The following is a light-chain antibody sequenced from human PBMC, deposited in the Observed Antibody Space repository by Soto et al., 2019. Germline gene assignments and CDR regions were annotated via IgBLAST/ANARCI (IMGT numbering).Light chain of an antibody. Sequence: DMQMTQSPSTRSRSVGDRVTITRLASHTISSWLAWYQQKPGKAPKLLIYKASTLKSGVPSRFSGSGSGTEFTLTISSLQPDDFATYYCQHYNSYSEAFGQGTKVDIK. CDR3: QHYNSYSEA. V-gene: IGKV1-5*03. CDR1: HTISSW. J-gene: IGKJ1*01. CDR2: KAS.